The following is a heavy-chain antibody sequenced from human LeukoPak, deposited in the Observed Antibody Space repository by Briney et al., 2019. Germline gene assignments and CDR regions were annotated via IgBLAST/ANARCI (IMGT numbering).Heavy chain of an antibody. Sequence: GGSLRLSCAASGFTFSNYAMSWVRQAPGKGLEWVSGISTSGGGIYYADSVKGRFTISRDNSMNTLYLQMYSLRADDTAVYYCAKDLAEMATIIDYWGQGTLVTVSS. CDR1: GFTFSNYA. D-gene: IGHD5-24*01. CDR3: AKDLAEMATIIDY. V-gene: IGHV3-23*01. CDR2: ISTSGGGI. J-gene: IGHJ4*02.